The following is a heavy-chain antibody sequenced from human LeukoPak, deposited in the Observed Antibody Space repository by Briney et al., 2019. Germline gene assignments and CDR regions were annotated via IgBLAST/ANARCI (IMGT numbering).Heavy chain of an antibody. J-gene: IGHJ4*02. V-gene: IGHV3-21*06. CDR3: ATVGSGATVLDSFDY. CDR2: IASGGGHV. CDR1: GGSISNTNW. Sequence: GTQSLTCGVSGGSISNTNWWTWVRQPPGKGLEWVSIIASGGGHVYYGDSVKGRFTISRDNAKNLLYLQMNSLRVEDTAVYYCATVGSGATVLDSFDYWGQGTPVTVHS. D-gene: IGHD3/OR15-3a*01.